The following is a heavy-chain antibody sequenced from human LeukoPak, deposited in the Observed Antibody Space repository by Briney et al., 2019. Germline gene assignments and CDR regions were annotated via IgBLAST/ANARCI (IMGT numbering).Heavy chain of an antibody. CDR3: ARVAYRGMDV. J-gene: IGHJ6*02. CDR1: GGSISSYY. V-gene: IGHV4-34*01. Sequence: SETLSLTCTVSGGSISSYYWSWIRQPPGKGLEWIGEINHSGSTNYNPSLKSRVTISVDTSKNQFSLKLSSVTAADTAVYYCARVAYRGMDVWGQGTTVTVSS. CDR2: INHSGST.